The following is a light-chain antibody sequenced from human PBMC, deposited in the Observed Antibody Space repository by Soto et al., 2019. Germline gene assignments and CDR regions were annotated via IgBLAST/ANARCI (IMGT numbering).Light chain of an antibody. Sequence: NFMLTQPHSVSESPGKTVIISCTRSSGNIGSNYVQWYQQRPGSAPTTLIYEDDQRPSGVPDRFSGSIDRSSNSVSLTISGLKTEDEADYYCQSYDSSTPVVFGGGTKVTVL. CDR3: QSYDSSTPVV. J-gene: IGLJ2*01. CDR1: SGNIGSNY. CDR2: EDD. V-gene: IGLV6-57*04.